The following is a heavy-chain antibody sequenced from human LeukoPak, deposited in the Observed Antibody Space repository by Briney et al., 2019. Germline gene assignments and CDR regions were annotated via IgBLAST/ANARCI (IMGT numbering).Heavy chain of an antibody. V-gene: IGHV4-30-4*01. Sequence: SETLSLTCSVSGGSNSSGDYCWGWIRQPPGKGLEWIGYIYYSGSTYYNPSLKSRVTISVDTSKNQFSLKLSSVTAADTAVYYCARKYCSGGSCYLGDALDIWGQGTMVTVSS. CDR2: IYYSGST. CDR3: ARKYCSGGSCYLGDALDI. CDR1: GGSNSSGDYC. J-gene: IGHJ3*02. D-gene: IGHD2-15*01.